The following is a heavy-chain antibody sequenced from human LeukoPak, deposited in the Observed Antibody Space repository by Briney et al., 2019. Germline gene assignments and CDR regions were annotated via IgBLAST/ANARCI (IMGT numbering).Heavy chain of an antibody. Sequence: KTSETLSLTCTVSGGSISSYYWSWIRQPPGKGLEWIGYIYYSGSTNYNPSLKSRVTISVDTSKNQFSLKLSSVTAADTAVYYCARDIYTNNWTAPYYWGQGTLVTVSS. J-gene: IGHJ4*02. V-gene: IGHV4-59*01. CDR3: ARDIYTNNWTAPYY. D-gene: IGHD1-20*01. CDR1: GGSISSYY. CDR2: IYYSGST.